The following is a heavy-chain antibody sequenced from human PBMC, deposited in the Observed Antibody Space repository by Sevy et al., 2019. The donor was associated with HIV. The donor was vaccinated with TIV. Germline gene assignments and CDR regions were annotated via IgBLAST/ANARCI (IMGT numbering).Heavy chain of an antibody. CDR2: ISGSGGST. J-gene: IGHJ4*02. Sequence: GGSLRLSCAASGFTFSSYAMSWVRQAPGKGLEWVSAISGSGGSTYYADSVKGRFTISRDNSKNTLYLQMNSLRAEDKAVSYCATETTMTVVASYWGQGTLVTVSS. D-gene: IGHD3-22*01. CDR1: GFTFSSYA. CDR3: ATETTMTVVASY. V-gene: IGHV3-23*01.